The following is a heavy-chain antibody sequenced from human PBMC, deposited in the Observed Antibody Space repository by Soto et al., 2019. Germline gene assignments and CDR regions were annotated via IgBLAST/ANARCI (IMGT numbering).Heavy chain of an antibody. D-gene: IGHD4-4*01. J-gene: IGHJ6*02. CDR3: ARDQGTVTTFYYYYGMDV. Sequence: QVQLVESGGGVVQPGRSLRLSCAASGFTFRSYGMHWVRQAPGKGLEWVAVIWYDGCNKYYADSVKGRFTISRDNSKNTLYLQMNSLRAEDTAVYYCARDQGTVTTFYYYYGMDVWGQGTTVTVSS. CDR2: IWYDGCNK. CDR1: GFTFRSYG. V-gene: IGHV3-33*01.